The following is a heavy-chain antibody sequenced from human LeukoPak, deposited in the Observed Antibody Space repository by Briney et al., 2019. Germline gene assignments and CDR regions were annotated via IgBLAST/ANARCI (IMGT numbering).Heavy chain of an antibody. CDR2: ISAYNGNT. Sequence: ASVKVSCKASGYTFTSYGISWVRQAPGQGLEWMGWISAYNGNTNYAQKLQGRVTMTTDTSTSTAYMELRSLRSDDTAVYYCARDLAAVASNWFDPWGQGTLVTVSS. V-gene: IGHV1-18*01. J-gene: IGHJ5*02. CDR3: ARDLAAVASNWFDP. CDR1: GYTFTSYG. D-gene: IGHD6-19*01.